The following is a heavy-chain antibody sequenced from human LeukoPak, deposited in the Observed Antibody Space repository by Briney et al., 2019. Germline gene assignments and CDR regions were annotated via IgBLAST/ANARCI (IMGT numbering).Heavy chain of an antibody. CDR2: INHSGST. J-gene: IGHJ4*02. CDR3: ARGAAIDY. Sequence: SETLSLTCAVYGGSFSGYYRSWIRQPPGKGLEWTGEINHSGSTNYNPSLKSRVTISVDTSKNQFSLKLSSVTAADTAVYYCARGAAIDYWGQGTLVTVSS. D-gene: IGHD2-2*02. V-gene: IGHV4-34*01. CDR1: GGSFSGYY.